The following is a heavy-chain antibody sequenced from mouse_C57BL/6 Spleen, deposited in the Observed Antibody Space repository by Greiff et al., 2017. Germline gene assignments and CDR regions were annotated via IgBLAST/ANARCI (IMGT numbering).Heavy chain of an antibody. CDR2: ISDGGSYT. J-gene: IGHJ3*01. Sequence: EVQRVESGGGLVKPGGSLKLSCAASGFTFSSYAMSWVRQTPEKRLEWVATISDGGSYTYYPDNVKGRFTISRDNAKNNLYLQMSHLKSEDTAMYYCARVAYSNPFAYWGQGTLVTVSA. D-gene: IGHD2-5*01. CDR3: ARVAYSNPFAY. CDR1: GFTFSSYA. V-gene: IGHV5-4*01.